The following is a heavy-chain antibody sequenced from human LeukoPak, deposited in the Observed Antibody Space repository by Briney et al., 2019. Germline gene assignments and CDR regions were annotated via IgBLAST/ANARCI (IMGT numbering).Heavy chain of an antibody. J-gene: IGHJ4*02. D-gene: IGHD5-12*01. CDR2: TRDDGSNE. CDR1: GLTFSGYG. Sequence: GGSLRLSCAASGLTFSGYGMHWVRQAPGKGLEWVAFTRDDGSNEYYADSVKGRFTISRDNSKDTLYLQMNSLRAEDTAVYYCAKDRHSGYDSFGHWGQGTLVTVSS. V-gene: IGHV3-30*02. CDR3: AKDRHSGYDSFGH.